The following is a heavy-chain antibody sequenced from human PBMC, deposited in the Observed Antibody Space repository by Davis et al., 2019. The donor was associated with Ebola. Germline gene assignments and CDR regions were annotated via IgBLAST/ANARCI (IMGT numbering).Heavy chain of an antibody. CDR3: ARDRYCSSTSCPFDY. Sequence: ASVKVSCKASGYTFTSYGISWVRQAPGQGLEWMGWISAYNGNTNYAQKLQGRVTMTTDTSTSTAYMELRSLRSDDTAVYYCARDRYCSSTSCPFDYWGQGTLVTVSS. D-gene: IGHD2-2*01. CDR2: ISAYNGNT. V-gene: IGHV1-18*01. J-gene: IGHJ4*02. CDR1: GYTFTSYG.